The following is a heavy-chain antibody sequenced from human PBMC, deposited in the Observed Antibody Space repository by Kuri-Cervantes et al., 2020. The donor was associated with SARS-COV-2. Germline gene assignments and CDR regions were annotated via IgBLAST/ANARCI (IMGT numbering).Heavy chain of an antibody. J-gene: IGHJ6*02. D-gene: IGHD3-22*01. CDR2: IIPIPGIP. CDR3: ASSEYYYDSSGYYHNYYYGMDD. CDR1: GYTFTSYA. Sequence: SVKVSCKASGYTFTSYAMNWVRQAPGQGLEWMGGIIPIPGIPNYAQKFQGRVTITADKSTSTAYMELSSLRSEDTAVYYCASSEYYYDSSGYYHNYYYGMDDWGQGTTVTVSS. V-gene: IGHV1-69*10.